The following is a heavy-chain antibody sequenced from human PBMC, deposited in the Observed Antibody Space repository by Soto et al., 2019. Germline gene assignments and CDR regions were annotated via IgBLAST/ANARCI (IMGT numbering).Heavy chain of an antibody. CDR1: GGTFSSYA. Sequence: SVKVSFKASGGTFSSYATSWLRQAPGQGLEWMGGIIPIFGTANYAQKFQGRVTITADESTSTAYMELSSLRSEDTAVYYCASRPYSYGPFDYWGQGTLVTVSS. V-gene: IGHV1-69*13. J-gene: IGHJ4*02. CDR3: ASRPYSYGPFDY. D-gene: IGHD5-18*01. CDR2: IIPIFGTA.